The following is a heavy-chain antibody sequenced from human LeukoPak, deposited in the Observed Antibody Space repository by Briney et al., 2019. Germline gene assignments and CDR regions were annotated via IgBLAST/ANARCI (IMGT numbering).Heavy chain of an antibody. CDR2: IYSGGST. J-gene: IGHJ4*02. CDR3: AKVSVAGPFDN. V-gene: IGHV3-66*01. D-gene: IGHD6-19*01. Sequence: SGGSLRLSCAASGFTVSGNYMNWVRQAPGKGLEWVSLIYSGGSTYYADSVKGRFTISRDNSKNTLYLQMNNLRAEDTAVYYCAKVSVAGPFDNWGQGTLVTVSS. CDR1: GFTVSGNY.